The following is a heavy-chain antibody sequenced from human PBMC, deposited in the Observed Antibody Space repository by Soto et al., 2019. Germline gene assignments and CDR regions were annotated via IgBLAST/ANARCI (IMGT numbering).Heavy chain of an antibody. Sequence: QVHLLESGGSVVEAGKSLSLSCEASGFIFSSFGMHWVRQAPGKGLEWVALISYDGSNAEYADPVKGRFTISRDSSMNSLSLQMNSLRFDDTAMYYCVRDSGIASLDFWGRGTLVTVSS. V-gene: IGHV3-30*03. J-gene: IGHJ4*02. CDR1: GFIFSSFG. D-gene: IGHD3-10*01. CDR3: VRDSGIASLDF. CDR2: ISYDGSNA.